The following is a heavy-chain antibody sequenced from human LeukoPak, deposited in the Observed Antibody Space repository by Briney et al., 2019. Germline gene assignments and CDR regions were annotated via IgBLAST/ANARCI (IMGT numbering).Heavy chain of an antibody. D-gene: IGHD6-25*01. J-gene: IGHJ5*02. V-gene: IGHV4-4*07. CDR1: GGSLSPYY. Sequence: PSETLSLTCTVSGGSLSPYYWNWIRQPAGKGLEWIGRIYTSGSTKYNPSLKTRVTMTIDTSNNHFSLKLSSVTAADTAVYYCARGIAAAGNYWFDPWGQGTLVTVSS. CDR2: IYTSGST. CDR3: ARGIAAAGNYWFDP.